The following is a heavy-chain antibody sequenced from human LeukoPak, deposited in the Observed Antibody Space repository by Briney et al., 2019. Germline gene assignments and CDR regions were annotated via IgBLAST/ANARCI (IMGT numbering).Heavy chain of an antibody. D-gene: IGHD4-17*01. J-gene: IGHJ4*02. CDR1: GGSFSGYY. Sequence: PSETLSLTCAVYGGSFSGYYWSWIRQPPGKGLEWIGEINHSGSTNYNPSLKSRVTISVDTSKNQFSLKLSSVTAADTAVYYCARGGYYGDYGYWGQGTRSPSPQ. V-gene: IGHV4-34*01. CDR3: ARGGYYGDYGY. CDR2: INHSGST.